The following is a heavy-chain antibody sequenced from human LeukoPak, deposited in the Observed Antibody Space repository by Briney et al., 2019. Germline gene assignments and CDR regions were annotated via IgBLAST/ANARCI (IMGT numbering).Heavy chain of an antibody. CDR1: GFTFSSYS. CDR2: ISGSGGST. D-gene: IGHD1-26*01. V-gene: IGHV3-23*01. Sequence: GGSLRLSCAASGFTFSSYSMNWVRQAPGKGLEWVSAISGSGGSTYYADSVKGRFTISRDNSKNTLYLQMNSLRAEDTAVYYCAVGPDYFDYWGQGTLVTVSS. CDR3: AVGPDYFDY. J-gene: IGHJ4*02.